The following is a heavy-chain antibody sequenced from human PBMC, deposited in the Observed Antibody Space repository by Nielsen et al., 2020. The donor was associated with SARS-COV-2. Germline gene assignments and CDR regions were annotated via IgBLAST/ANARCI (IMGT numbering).Heavy chain of an antibody. D-gene: IGHD6-19*01. Sequence: SETLSLTCTVSGGSISSYYWSWIRQLPGKGLEWIGYIYYSGSTNYNPSLKSRVTISVDTSKNQFTRKLRSVNAADKAVYYCARGSSSCWLRSYYGMDVWGQGTTVTVSS. J-gene: IGHJ6*02. CDR1: GGSISSYY. CDR3: ARGSSSCWLRSYYGMDV. CDR2: IYYSGST. V-gene: IGHV4-59*13.